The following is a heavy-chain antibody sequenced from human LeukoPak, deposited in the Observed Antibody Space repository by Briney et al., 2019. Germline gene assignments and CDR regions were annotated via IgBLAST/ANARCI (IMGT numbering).Heavy chain of an antibody. Sequence: SETLSLTCTVSGGSISSSSYYWGWIRQPPGKGLEWIGYIYYSGSTNYNPSLKSRVTISVDTSKNQFSLKLSSVTAADTAVYYCARGAKSDYYGSGTSFDYWGQGTLVTVSS. CDR2: IYYSGST. V-gene: IGHV4-61*05. J-gene: IGHJ4*02. CDR1: GGSISSSSYY. CDR3: ARGAKSDYYGSGTSFDY. D-gene: IGHD3-10*01.